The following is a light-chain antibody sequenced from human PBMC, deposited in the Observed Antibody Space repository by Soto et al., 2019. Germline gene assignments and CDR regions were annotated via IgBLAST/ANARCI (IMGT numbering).Light chain of an antibody. Sequence: QSVLTQPPSASGSPGQSVTISCTGTSIDVGGYNYVSWYQQHPGKAPKLIIYDVSKRPSGVPDRFSGSKSGNTASLTVSGLQAEDEADYYCSSYAGSSLVFGTGTKVTVL. V-gene: IGLV2-8*01. CDR3: SSYAGSSLV. CDR1: SIDVGGYNY. CDR2: DVS. J-gene: IGLJ1*01.